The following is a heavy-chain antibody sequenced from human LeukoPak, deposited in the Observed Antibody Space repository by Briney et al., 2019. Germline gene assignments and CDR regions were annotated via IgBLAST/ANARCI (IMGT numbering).Heavy chain of an antibody. CDR3: ARANSSSWLRTHFDY. CDR1: GGSISSGDYP. CDR2: MSYSGTT. J-gene: IGHJ4*02. D-gene: IGHD6-13*01. Sequence: SQTLSLTCTVSGGSISSGDYPWNWIRQFPGKGLVWIGYMSYSGTTNYNPSLKSRVTISVDTSKNQFSLKLSSVTAADTAVYYCARANSSSWLRTHFDYWGQGTLVTVSS. V-gene: IGHV4-31*03.